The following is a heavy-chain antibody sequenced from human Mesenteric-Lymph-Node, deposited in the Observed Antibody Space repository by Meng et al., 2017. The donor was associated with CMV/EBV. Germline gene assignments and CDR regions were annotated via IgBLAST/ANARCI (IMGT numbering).Heavy chain of an antibody. J-gene: IGHJ6*02. Sequence: GESLKISCAASGFTVSSNYMNWVRQAPGKGLEWVSIIYSGGSTYYADSVKGRFTISRDNSKNTLYLQMDSLRAEDTAVYYCARQVGVYRSSSGAQRYYYYGMDVWGQGTTVTVSS. CDR3: ARQVGVYRSSSGAQRYYYYGMDV. CDR1: GFTVSSNY. CDR2: IYSGGST. V-gene: IGHV3-66*02. D-gene: IGHD6-6*01.